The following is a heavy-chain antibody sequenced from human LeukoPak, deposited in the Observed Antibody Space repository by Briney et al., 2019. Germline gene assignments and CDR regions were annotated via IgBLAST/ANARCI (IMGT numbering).Heavy chain of an antibody. CDR2: ISGSGGST. CDR1: GFTFSSYA. Sequence: PGGSLRLSCAASGFTFSSYAMNWVRQAPGKGLEWVSGISGSGGSTYYADSVKGRFTISRDNYKNTMFLQMNSLRAEDTAVYYCARLRSFSYFDYWGQGTLVTASS. V-gene: IGHV3-23*01. J-gene: IGHJ4*02. CDR3: ARLRSFSYFDY. D-gene: IGHD5-12*01.